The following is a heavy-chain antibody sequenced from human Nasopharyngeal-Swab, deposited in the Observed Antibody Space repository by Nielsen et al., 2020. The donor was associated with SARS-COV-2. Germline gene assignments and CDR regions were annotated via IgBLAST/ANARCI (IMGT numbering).Heavy chain of an antibody. CDR3: ARVVCSGGSCYQNRYYFDY. CDR2: INSDGSST. V-gene: IGHV3-74*01. CDR1: GFTFSSYW. Sequence: GESLKISCAASGFTFSSYWMHWVRQAPGKGLVWVSRINSDGSSTSYADSVKGRFTISRDNAKNTLYLQMNSLRAEDTAVYYCARVVCSGGSCYQNRYYFDYWGQGTPVTVSS. D-gene: IGHD2-15*01. J-gene: IGHJ4*02.